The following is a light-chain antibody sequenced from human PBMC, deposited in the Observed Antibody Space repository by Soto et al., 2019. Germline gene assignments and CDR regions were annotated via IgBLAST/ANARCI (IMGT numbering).Light chain of an antibody. J-gene: IGKJ4*01. CDR2: GAS. CDR3: QLVLT. CDR1: QSVSSN. Sequence: IVMTQSPATLSVSPGENATLSCRARQSVSSNLAWYQQKPGQAPRLLIYGASTRATGIPARFSGSGSATEFTLTIISVRAEDSVVNYCQLVLTYGGGTKVEIK. V-gene: IGKV3-15*01.